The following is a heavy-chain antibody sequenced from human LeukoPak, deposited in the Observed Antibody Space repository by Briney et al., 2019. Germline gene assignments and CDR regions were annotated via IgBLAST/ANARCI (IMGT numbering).Heavy chain of an antibody. CDR3: ARSVTALVYGMDV. Sequence: SETLSLTCAVYGGSFSGYYWSWIRQPPGKGLEWIGEINHSGSTNYNPSLKSRVTISVDTSKDQFSLKLSSVTAADTAVYYCARSVTALVYGMDVWGQGTTVTVSS. CDR1: GGSFSGYY. CDR2: INHSGST. D-gene: IGHD2-21*02. J-gene: IGHJ6*02. V-gene: IGHV4-34*01.